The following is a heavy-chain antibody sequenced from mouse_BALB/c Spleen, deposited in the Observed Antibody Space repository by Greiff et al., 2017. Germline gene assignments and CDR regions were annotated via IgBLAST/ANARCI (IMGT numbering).Heavy chain of an antibody. J-gene: IGHJ4*01. CDR2: ISSGSSTI. D-gene: IGHD2-10*02. Sequence: DVMLVESGGGLVQPGGSRKLSCAASGFTFSSFGMHWVRQAPEKGLEWVAYISSGSSTIYYADTVKGRFTISRDNPKNTLFLQMTSLRSEDTAMYYCARTYGNYPYAMDYWGQGTSVTVSS. V-gene: IGHV5-17*02. CDR3: ARTYGNYPYAMDY. CDR1: GFTFSSFG.